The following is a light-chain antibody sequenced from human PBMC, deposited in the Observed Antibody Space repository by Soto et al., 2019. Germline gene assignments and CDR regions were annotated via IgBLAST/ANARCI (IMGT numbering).Light chain of an antibody. CDR2: GAS. V-gene: IGKV3-20*01. Sequence: EIVLTQSPGTLSLSPGERATLSCRASQSVSSNNLAWYQQKPGQAPRLLIFGASSRATGIPDRFSGSGSGTAFTLTISRLEPEDFALYSCQKYGRSPDTFGQGTKLEIK. CDR1: QSVSSNN. J-gene: IGKJ2*01. CDR3: QKYGRSPDT.